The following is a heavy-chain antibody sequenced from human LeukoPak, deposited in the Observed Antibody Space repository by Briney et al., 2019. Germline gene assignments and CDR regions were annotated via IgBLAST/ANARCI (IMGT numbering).Heavy chain of an antibody. CDR3: AKTVSCGGSTCYSWDNYFDY. CDR2: IRYDGSNK. V-gene: IGHV3-30*02. CDR1: GFTFSSYG. D-gene: IGHD2-15*01. J-gene: IGHJ4*02. Sequence: GGSLRLSCAASGFTFSSYGIHWVRQAPGKGLEWVAFIRYDGSNKDYVDSVKGRFTISRDNSKNTLYLQMSSLGAEDTAVYYCAKTVSCGGSTCYSWDNYFDYWGQGTLVTVSS.